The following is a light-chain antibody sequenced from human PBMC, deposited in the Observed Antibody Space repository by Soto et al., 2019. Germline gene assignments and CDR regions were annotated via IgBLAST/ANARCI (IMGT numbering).Light chain of an antibody. Sequence: DIQMTQSPSSLSASVGDRVTITCRASQSISSYLNWYQQKPGKAPKLLIYAASSLQSGVPSRFSGSGSGTDFTLTISNLQPEDFATYYCQHFYPIPPVTFGQGTRLEI. V-gene: IGKV1-39*01. CDR3: QHFYPIPPVT. J-gene: IGKJ5*01. CDR2: AAS. CDR1: QSISSY.